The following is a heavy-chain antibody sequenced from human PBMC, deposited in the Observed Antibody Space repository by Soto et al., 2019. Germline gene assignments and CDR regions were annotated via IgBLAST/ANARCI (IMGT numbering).Heavy chain of an antibody. CDR1: GFTFSSYA. CDR2: ISYDGSNK. D-gene: IGHD6-19*01. CDR3: ARSPVAGLAFDY. J-gene: IGHJ4*02. Sequence: QVQLVESGGGVVQPGRSLRLSCAASGFTFSSYAMHWVRQAPGKGLEWVAVISYDGSNKYYADSVKGRFTISRDNSKNTLYLQMNSLRAEDTAVYYCARSPVAGLAFDYWGQGTLVTVSS. V-gene: IGHV3-30-3*01.